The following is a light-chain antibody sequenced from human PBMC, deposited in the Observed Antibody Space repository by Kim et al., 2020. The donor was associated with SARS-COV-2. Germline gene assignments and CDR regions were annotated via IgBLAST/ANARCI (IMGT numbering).Light chain of an antibody. CDR2: DVS. V-gene: IGLV2-14*03. CDR3: SSYTSSSTWV. Sequence: GPAITTSCTGTSNVVCGYNYVSWYQQHPGNALKLIIYDVSNRTSGVSNRFSGSKSGNTASLTISGLQAEDEADYYCSSYTSSSTWVFGGGTQLTVL. CDR1: SNVVCGYNY. J-gene: IGLJ3*02.